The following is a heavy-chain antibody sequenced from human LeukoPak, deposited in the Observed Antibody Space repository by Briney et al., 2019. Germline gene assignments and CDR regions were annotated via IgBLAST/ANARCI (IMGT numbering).Heavy chain of an antibody. J-gene: IGHJ4*02. D-gene: IGHD6-6*01. Sequence: PSETLSLTCTVSGVSLNNYYGSWIRQPPGKGLEWIGYIYYSGITNYNPSLKSRVTISVDTSKNQFSLKLSSVTAADTAVYYCARRRQQLDFDYWGPGTLVTVSS. V-gene: IGHV4-59*08. CDR1: GVSLNNYY. CDR3: ARRRQQLDFDY. CDR2: IYYSGIT.